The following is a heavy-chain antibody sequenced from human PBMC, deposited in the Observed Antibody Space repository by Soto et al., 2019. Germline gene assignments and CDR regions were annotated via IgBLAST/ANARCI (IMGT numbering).Heavy chain of an antibody. Sequence: QVQLVQSGPEMKKPGSSVKVSCKASGGTFSSYVISWVRQAPGHGLEWMGGIITIFETAKYEQKLQGRVTITADESTSTVYMELSSLRPEDTALYFCAKSVADCGFLCGRPSTSIRAYGMDVWGQGTPVTVSS. CDR3: AKSVADCGFLCGRPSTSIRAYGMDV. V-gene: IGHV1-69*01. CDR2: IITIFETA. D-gene: IGHD2-21*02. J-gene: IGHJ6*01. CDR1: GGTFSSYV.